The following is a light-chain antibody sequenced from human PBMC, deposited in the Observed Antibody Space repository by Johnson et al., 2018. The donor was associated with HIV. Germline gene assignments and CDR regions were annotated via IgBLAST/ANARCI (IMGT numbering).Light chain of an antibody. V-gene: IGLV1-51*02. CDR3: GTWDSRLRTGF. J-gene: IGLJ1*01. CDR1: SSNIGNNY. CDR2: ENN. Sequence: QSVLTQPPSVSAAPGQKVTISCSGSSSNIGNNYVSWYQQLPGAAPKLLIYENNKRPSGIPDRFSGSKSGTSATLGITRLQTGDEADYYCGTWDSRLRTGFFGTGTKVTVL.